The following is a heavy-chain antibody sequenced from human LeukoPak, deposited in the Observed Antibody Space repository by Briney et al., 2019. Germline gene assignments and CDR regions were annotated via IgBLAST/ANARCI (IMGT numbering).Heavy chain of an antibody. D-gene: IGHD4-11*01. V-gene: IGHV1-2*06. CDR3: ARGAYDYDASDI. J-gene: IGHJ3*02. CDR2: LNPNYRDT. CDR1: GNSMAGYY. Sequence: GASVKVSCNNPGNSMAGYYIHWVRQAPGQGLEWMGRLNPNYRDTNFAQRFQGRVTMTRDTTITTAFMELNNLRSDDTAIYYCARGAYDYDASDIWGQGTMVTVSS.